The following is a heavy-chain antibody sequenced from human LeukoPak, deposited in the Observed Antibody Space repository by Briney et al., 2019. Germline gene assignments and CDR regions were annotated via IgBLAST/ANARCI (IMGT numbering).Heavy chain of an antibody. Sequence: ASVKVSCKASGGTFSSYAISWVRQAPGQGLEWMGGIIPIFGTANYAQKFQGRVTITADESTSTAYMELSSLRSEDTAVYYCARRGSEWSGTFLFDYWGQGTLVTVSS. V-gene: IGHV1-69*13. J-gene: IGHJ4*02. D-gene: IGHD3-3*01. CDR2: IIPIFGTA. CDR1: GGTFSSYA. CDR3: ARRGSEWSGTFLFDY.